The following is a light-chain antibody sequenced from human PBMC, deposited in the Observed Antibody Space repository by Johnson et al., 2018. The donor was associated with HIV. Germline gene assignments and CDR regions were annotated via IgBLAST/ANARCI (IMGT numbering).Light chain of an antibody. CDR3: ATWDSSLIAYV. J-gene: IGLJ1*01. V-gene: IGLV1-51*02. CDR1: SSNIGNNY. CDR2: ENN. Sequence: QSVLTQPPSVSAAPGQKVTISCSGSSSNIGNNYVSWYQQLPGTAPKLLIYENNKRPSGIPDRFSGSKSGTSATLGITGLQTGDEADYYCATWDSSLIAYVFGPGTKVT.